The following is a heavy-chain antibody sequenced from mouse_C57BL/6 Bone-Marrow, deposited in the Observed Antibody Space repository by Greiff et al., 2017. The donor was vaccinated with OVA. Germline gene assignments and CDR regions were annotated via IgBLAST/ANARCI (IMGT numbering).Heavy chain of an antibody. D-gene: IGHD2-4*01. CDR1: GYTFTSYW. CDR3: ASGDYASFDY. CDR2: IYPSDSET. Sequence: QLQQPGAELVRPGSSVKLSCKASGYTFTSYWMDRVKQRPGQGLEWIGNIYPSDSETHYNQKFKDKATLTVDKSSSTAYMQLSSLTSEDSAVYYCASGDYASFDYWGQGTTLTVSS. J-gene: IGHJ2*01. V-gene: IGHV1-61*01.